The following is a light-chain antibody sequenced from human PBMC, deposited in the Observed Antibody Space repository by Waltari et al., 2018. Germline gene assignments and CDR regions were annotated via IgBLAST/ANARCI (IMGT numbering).Light chain of an antibody. CDR1: QSVGTS. CDR3: QHYVSLPVT. V-gene: IGKV3-20*01. J-gene: IGKJ1*01. Sequence: EIVLTQSPGTLSLSPGERATLSCRASQSVGTSLAWYRQRKGGQAPRLLIYCVSIRATGISDRFSGSGFGTDFSLTISGLEPEDSAVYYCQHYVSLPVTFGQGTTVEIK. CDR2: CVS.